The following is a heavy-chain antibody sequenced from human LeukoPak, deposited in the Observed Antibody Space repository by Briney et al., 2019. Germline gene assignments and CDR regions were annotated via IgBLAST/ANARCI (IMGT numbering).Heavy chain of an antibody. Sequence: SETLSLTCTVSVGSISSSSYYWGWIRQPPGKGLEWIGSIYYSGSTYYNPSLKSRVTISVDTSKNQFSLKLSSVTAADTAVYYCARQSWYDFWSGYHDYWGQGTLVTVSS. D-gene: IGHD3-3*01. J-gene: IGHJ4*02. V-gene: IGHV4-39*01. CDR3: ARQSWYDFWSGYHDY. CDR1: VGSISSSSYY. CDR2: IYYSGST.